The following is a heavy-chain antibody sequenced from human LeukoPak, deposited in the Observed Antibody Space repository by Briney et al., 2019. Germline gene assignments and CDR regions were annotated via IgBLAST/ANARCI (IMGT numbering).Heavy chain of an antibody. D-gene: IGHD5-12*01. V-gene: IGHV3-23*01. Sequence: GGALRLSCAASGFTFRNYAMNWVRQSPGKGLEWVAGISYGDGTAFYAGSGKGRFIVSRDNSRSTLYLQMASLRAEDTAIYYCAKDRGYTGYDSGGIEFWGQGTLVTVSS. J-gene: IGHJ4*02. CDR3: AKDRGYTGYDSGGIEF. CDR2: ISYGDGTA. CDR1: GFTFRNYA.